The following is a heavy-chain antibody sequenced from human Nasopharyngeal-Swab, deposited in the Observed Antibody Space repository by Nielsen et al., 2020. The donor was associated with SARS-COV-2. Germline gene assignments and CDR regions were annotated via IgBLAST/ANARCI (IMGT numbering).Heavy chain of an antibody. D-gene: IGHD6-19*01. Sequence: WIRQPPGKGLEWIGEIYHSGSTNYNPSLKSRVTISVDKSKNQFSLKLSSATAADTAVYYCARCSGWDRRNDYWGQGTLVTVSS. V-gene: IGHV4-4*02. J-gene: IGHJ4*02. CDR3: ARCSGWDRRNDY. CDR2: IYHSGST.